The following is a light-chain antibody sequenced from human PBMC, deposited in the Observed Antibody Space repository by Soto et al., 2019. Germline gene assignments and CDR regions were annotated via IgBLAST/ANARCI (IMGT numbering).Light chain of an antibody. J-gene: IGKJ2*01. CDR2: GAS. Sequence: EIVMTQSPATLSVSPGERATLSCRASQSVSSNLAWYQQKPGQAPRLLIYGASTRATGIPARFSGSGSGTEFTLTISSLQSADFALYYCQHYNNRPYTFGQGTKLEIK. CDR1: QSVSSN. V-gene: IGKV3-15*01. CDR3: QHYNNRPYT.